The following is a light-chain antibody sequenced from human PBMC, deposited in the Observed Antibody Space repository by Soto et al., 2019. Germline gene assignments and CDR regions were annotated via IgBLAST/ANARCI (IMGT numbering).Light chain of an antibody. J-gene: IGLJ1*01. Sequence: QSALTQPASVSGSPGQSITDSCTGTSSDVGGYNFVSWYQQHPGKAPKLMIYDVTNRPSGVSNRFSGSKSGNTASLTISGLQAEDEADYYCSSYTTTSTLVFGTATKLTVL. CDR2: DVT. CDR1: SSDVGGYNF. V-gene: IGLV2-14*03. CDR3: SSYTTTSTLV.